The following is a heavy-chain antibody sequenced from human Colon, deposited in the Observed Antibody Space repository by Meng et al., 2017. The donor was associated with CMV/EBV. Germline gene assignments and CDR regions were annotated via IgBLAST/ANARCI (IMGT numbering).Heavy chain of an antibody. J-gene: IGHJ4*02. CDR2: IRYDGSDA. Sequence: GGSLRLSCAASGFTFSHYGMHWVRQAPGKGLEWAAFIRYDGSDAWYADFVKGRFTISRDNFKNTLYLQMNSLSAEDTALYYCAKDLMLGFGSGTQYYFDSWGQGTLVTSPQ. CDR1: GFTFSHYG. D-gene: IGHD3-10*01. V-gene: IGHV3-30*02. CDR3: AKDLMLGFGSGTQYYFDS.